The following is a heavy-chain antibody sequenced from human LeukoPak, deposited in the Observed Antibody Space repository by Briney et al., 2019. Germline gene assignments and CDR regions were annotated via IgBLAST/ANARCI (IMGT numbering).Heavy chain of an antibody. D-gene: IGHD3-3*01. V-gene: IGHV3-7*01. CDR1: GFTFSSYW. J-gene: IGHJ4*02. CDR2: IKQDGSEK. CDR3: ARDYYDFWSGYFGC. Sequence: GGSLRLSRAASGFTFSSYWMSWVRQAPGKGLEWVANIKQDGSEKYYVDSVKGRFTISRDNAKNSLYLQMNSLRAEDTAVYYCARDYYDFWSGYFGCWGQGTLVTVSS.